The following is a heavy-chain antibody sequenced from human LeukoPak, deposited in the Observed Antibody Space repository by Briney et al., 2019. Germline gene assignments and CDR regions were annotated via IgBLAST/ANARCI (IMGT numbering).Heavy chain of an antibody. J-gene: IGHJ4*02. CDR1: VLTFNNAL. CDR2: IRSRSAGGTT. D-gene: IGHD2-21*01. V-gene: IGHV3-15*01. Sequence: GGSLRLSCAASVLTFNNALMSGVRQAPGKGLEWVGRIRSRSAGGTTDYGAPVKGRFTISRDDSKNTLYLQMNSLKTEDTAVYYCSTGGDTHDYWGQGTLVTVSS. CDR3: STGGDTHDY.